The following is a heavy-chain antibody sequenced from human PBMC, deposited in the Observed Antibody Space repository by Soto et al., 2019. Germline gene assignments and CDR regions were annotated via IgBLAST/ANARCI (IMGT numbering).Heavy chain of an antibody. CDR1: GGSMSSNY. D-gene: IGHD4-4*01. CDR2: VYYGGT. CDR3: VSYRGAFYFDH. J-gene: IGHJ4*02. Sequence: PSGTLSLTCAVSGGSMSSNYWSWIRQSPAKGLEWIGFVYYGGTNYNPSFESRVTMSVDTPKKQFSLELSDVTAADTAVYYCVSYRGAFYFDHWGQGTLVTVSS. V-gene: IGHV4-59*01.